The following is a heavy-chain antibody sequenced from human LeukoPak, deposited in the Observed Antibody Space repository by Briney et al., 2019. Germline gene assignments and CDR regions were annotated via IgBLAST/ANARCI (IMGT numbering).Heavy chain of an antibody. J-gene: IGHJ6*03. CDR1: GYTFTGYY. V-gene: IGHV1-2*02. Sequence: ASVKVSCKASGYTFTGYYMHWVRQAPGQGLEWMGWINPNSGGTNYAQKFQGRVTMTRDTSISTAYMELSRLRSDDTALYYCARVYCSGSSCYSEVIANPPGGYYYMDVWGKGTTVTVSS. CDR2: INPNSGGT. CDR3: ARVYCSGSSCYSEVIANPPGGYYYMDV. D-gene: IGHD2-15*01.